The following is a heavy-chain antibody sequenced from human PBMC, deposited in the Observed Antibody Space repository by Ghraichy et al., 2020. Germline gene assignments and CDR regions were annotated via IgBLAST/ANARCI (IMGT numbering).Heavy chain of an antibody. CDR3: ARRKACSGDICYGMDV. V-gene: IGHV3-30-3*01. Sequence: LSLTCAASGFTFSSYTMHWVRQAPGKGLEWVASISYDGNKKYYADAVKGRFTISRDNSENTLYLQVNGLRAEDTALYYCARRKACSGDICYGMDVWGQGTTVTVSS. J-gene: IGHJ6*02. D-gene: IGHD2-15*01. CDR1: GFTFSSYT. CDR2: ISYDGNKK.